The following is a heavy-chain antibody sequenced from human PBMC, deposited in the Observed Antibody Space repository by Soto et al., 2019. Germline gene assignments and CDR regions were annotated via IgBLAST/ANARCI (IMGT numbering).Heavy chain of an antibody. CDR2: ISPYSENT. CDR1: NYTFTTYG. J-gene: IGHJ4*02. D-gene: IGHD3-22*01. V-gene: IGHV1-18*01. Sequence: VKVSCKASNYTFTTYGISWVRQAPGQGLEWMGWISPYSENTNYARKFQGRVTLTTDTATSTAYMELGSLRSDDTAVYFCARDTYFDNSGYYYDYWGQGTLVTVSS. CDR3: ARDTYFDNSGYYYDY.